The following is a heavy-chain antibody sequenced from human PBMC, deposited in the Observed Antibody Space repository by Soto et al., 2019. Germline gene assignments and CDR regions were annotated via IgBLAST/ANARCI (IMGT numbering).Heavy chain of an antibody. D-gene: IGHD2-15*01. CDR2: ISSSGSTI. J-gene: IGHJ5*02. Sequence: PGGSLRLSCAASGFTFSSYEMSWVRQAPGKGLEWVSYISSSGSTIYYADSVKGRFTISRDNAKNSLYLQMNSLRAEDTAVYYCARGIVVVVAAIYRSNWFDPWGQGTLVTVSS. CDR3: ARGIVVVVAAIYRSNWFDP. V-gene: IGHV3-48*03. CDR1: GFTFSSYE.